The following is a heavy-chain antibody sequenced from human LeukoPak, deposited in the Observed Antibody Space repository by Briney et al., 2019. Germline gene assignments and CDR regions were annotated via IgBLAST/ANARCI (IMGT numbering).Heavy chain of an antibody. Sequence: PGRSLRLSCAASGFTFSSYGMHWVRQAPGKGLEWVAVIWYDGSNKYYADSVKGRFTISRDNAKNSLYLQMNSLRAEDTAVYYCARDKDCGGDCYYYGMDVWGQGTTVTVSS. CDR1: GFTFSSYG. CDR3: ARDKDCGGDCYYYGMDV. CDR2: IWYDGSNK. V-gene: IGHV3-33*01. J-gene: IGHJ6*02. D-gene: IGHD2-21*01.